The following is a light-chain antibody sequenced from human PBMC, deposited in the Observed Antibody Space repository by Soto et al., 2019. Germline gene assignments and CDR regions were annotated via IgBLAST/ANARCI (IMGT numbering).Light chain of an antibody. CDR1: QSINNRY. V-gene: IGKV3-20*01. J-gene: IGKJ3*01. CDR3: HQFGNSPGFT. Sequence: EIVLTQSPGTLSLSPGERATLSCRASQSINNRYLAWYQQKPGQAPRLLIYAASSRATGIPDRFSGSGSGTDFTLTISRLEPEDFAVYYCHQFGNSPGFTFGPGTKVDIK. CDR2: AAS.